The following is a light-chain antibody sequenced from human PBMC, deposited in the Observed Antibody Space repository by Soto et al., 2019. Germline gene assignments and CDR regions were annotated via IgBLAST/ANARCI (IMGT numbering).Light chain of an antibody. CDR1: SSNIGAGHH. CDR2: NND. J-gene: IGLJ2*01. CDR3: QSYDTSLSDVL. Sequence: QAVVTQPPSVSGAPGQRVNVSCTGSSSNIGAGHHVHWYQQLPGTAPKLLIYNNDNRPSGVPDRFSGSKSGTSASLAISGLQAEDEAEYYCQSYDTSLSDVLFGGGTQLTVL. V-gene: IGLV1-40*01.